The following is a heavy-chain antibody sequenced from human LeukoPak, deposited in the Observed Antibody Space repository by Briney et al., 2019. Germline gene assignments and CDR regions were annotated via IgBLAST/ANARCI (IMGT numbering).Heavy chain of an antibody. CDR2: VSYDGSNK. Sequence: LSGGSLRLSCAASGFPFSSYGMHWVRQTPGKGLEWVAVVSYDGSNKFYADSVKGRFTISRDNSKNTLYLQMNSLGAEDTAVYYCARSITIFGLVIYYFDFWGQGTLVTVSS. D-gene: IGHD3-3*01. CDR1: GFPFSSYG. CDR3: ARSITIFGLVIYYFDF. J-gene: IGHJ4*02. V-gene: IGHV3-30*03.